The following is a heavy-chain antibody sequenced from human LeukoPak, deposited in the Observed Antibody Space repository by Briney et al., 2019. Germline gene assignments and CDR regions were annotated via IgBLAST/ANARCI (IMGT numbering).Heavy chain of an antibody. J-gene: IGHJ4*02. CDR3: ARGRTVVTTWFFDY. V-gene: IGHV4-59*01. CDR1: GGSISSYY. Sequence: SETLSLTCTVSGGSISSYYWSWIRQPPGKGLEWIGYIYYSGSTNYNPSLKSRVTISVDTSKNQFSLKLSSVTAADTAVYYCARGRTVVTTWFFDYWGQGTLVTVSS. CDR2: IYYSGST. D-gene: IGHD4-23*01.